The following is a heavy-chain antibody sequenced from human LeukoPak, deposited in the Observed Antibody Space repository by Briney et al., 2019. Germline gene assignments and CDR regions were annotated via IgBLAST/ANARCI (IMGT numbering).Heavy chain of an antibody. CDR1: GFTFSSYA. D-gene: IGHD3-22*01. J-gene: IGHJ5*02. Sequence: GGSLRLSCAASGFTFSSYAMNWVRQAPGKGLEWVGRIRSNSDGGTIDYAAPVKGRFTLSRDDSKTTLYLQMNSLQTEDTAVYYCATDFYDSTWGQGTLVTVSS. CDR3: ATDFYDST. CDR2: IRSNSDGGTI. V-gene: IGHV3-15*07.